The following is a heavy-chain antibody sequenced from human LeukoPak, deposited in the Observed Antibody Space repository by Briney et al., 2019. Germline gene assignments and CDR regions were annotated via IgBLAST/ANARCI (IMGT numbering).Heavy chain of an antibody. D-gene: IGHD2-21*02. V-gene: IGHV4-4*02. CDR3: AGGRDWYFDY. CDR1: GGSFSSGGW. J-gene: IGHJ4*02. CDR2: IYHSGKT. Sequence: SETLSLTCAVSGGSFSSGGWWSWARQPPGKGLEWIGDIYHSGKTNYNPSLKSRVVISVDKSKNQMSLRLNSMAAADTALYYCAGGRDWYFDYWGQGTLVTVSS.